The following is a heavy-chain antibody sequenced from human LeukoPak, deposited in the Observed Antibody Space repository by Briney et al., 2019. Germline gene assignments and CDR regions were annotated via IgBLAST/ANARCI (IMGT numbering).Heavy chain of an antibody. V-gene: IGHV3-11*04. Sequence: GGSLRLSCAASGFTFSDYYMSWIRQAPGKGLEWVSYISSSGSTIYYADSVKGRFTISRDNAKNSLYLQMNSLRAEDTAVYYCARGSITMVRGVIIRSRWFDPWGQGTLVTVSS. CDR3: ARGSITMVRGVIIRSRWFDP. J-gene: IGHJ5*02. D-gene: IGHD3-10*01. CDR1: GFTFSDYY. CDR2: ISSSGSTI.